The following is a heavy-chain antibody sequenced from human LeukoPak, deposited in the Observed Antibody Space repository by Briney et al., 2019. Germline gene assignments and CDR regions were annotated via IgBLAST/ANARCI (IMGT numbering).Heavy chain of an antibody. V-gene: IGHV4-59*01. Sequence: PSETLSLTCTVSGGSISTYYWTWIRQPPGKGLEWIGNIYYSGSTNYNPSLKSRVTISVDTSKNQFSLKLSSVTAADTAVYYCARDSPAGYYDSSGYYGDAFDIWGQGTMVTVSS. D-gene: IGHD3-22*01. J-gene: IGHJ3*02. CDR3: ARDSPAGYYDSSGYYGDAFDI. CDR2: IYYSGST. CDR1: GGSISTYY.